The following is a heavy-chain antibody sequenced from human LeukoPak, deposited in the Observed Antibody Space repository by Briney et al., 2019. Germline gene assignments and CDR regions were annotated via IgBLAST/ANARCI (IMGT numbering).Heavy chain of an antibody. Sequence: GGSLRLSCVASGSGFTFSGAWMSWVRQAPGKGLEWVGRIKNKNDGVPPDYAAPVKGRFTISRDDSKNTTYLQLNSLKTEDTAVYFCVKLYSYGSFDYWGQGTLVTVSS. CDR3: VKLYSYGSFDY. J-gene: IGHJ4*02. D-gene: IGHD3-10*01. CDR1: GFTFSGAW. CDR2: IKNKNDGVPP. V-gene: IGHV3-15*01.